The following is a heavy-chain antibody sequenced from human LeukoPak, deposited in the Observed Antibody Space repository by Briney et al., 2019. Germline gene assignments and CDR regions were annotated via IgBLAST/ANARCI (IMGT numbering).Heavy chain of an antibody. CDR1: GGSFSGYY. Sequence: SETLSLTCAVYGGSFSGYYWSWIRQPPGKGLEWIGEINHSGSTNYNPSRKSRVTISVDTSKNQFSLKLSSVTAADTAVYYCASIYVDTAMVFDYWGQGTLVTVSS. V-gene: IGHV4-34*01. D-gene: IGHD5-18*01. J-gene: IGHJ4*02. CDR2: INHSGST. CDR3: ASIYVDTAMVFDY.